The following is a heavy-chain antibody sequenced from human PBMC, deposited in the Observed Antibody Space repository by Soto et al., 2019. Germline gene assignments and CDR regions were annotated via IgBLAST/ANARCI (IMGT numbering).Heavy chain of an antibody. CDR3: ARYPPFGGIAVARGGDY. CDR2: IWYDGSNK. CDR1: GFTFSSYG. D-gene: IGHD6-19*01. Sequence: QVQLVASGGGVVQPGRSLRLSCAASGFTFSSYGMHGVRQAPGKGLEWVAVIWYDGSNKYYADSVKGRFTISRDNSKNALYLQMNSLRAEDTAVYYCARYPPFGGIAVARGGDYWGQGTLVTVSS. J-gene: IGHJ4*02. V-gene: IGHV3-33*01.